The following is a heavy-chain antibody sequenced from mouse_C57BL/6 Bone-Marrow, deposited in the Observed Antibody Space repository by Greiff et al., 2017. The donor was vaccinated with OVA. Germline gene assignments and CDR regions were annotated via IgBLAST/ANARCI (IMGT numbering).Heavy chain of an antibody. CDR3: AREDGNWFAY. D-gene: IGHD2-1*01. V-gene: IGHV1-4*01. CDR1: GYTFTSYT. J-gene: IGHJ3*01. Sequence: QVQLKESGAELARPGASVKMSCKASGYTFTSYTMHWVKQRPGQGLEWIGYITPSSGYTKYNQKFKDKATLTADKSSSTAYMQLSSLTSEDSAVYYCAREDGNWFAYWCQGTLVTVSA. CDR2: ITPSSGYT.